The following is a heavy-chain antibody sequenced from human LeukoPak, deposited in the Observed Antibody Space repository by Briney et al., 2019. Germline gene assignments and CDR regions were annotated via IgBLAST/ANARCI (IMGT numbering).Heavy chain of an antibody. CDR2: ISYDGSNK. CDR3: AKGAELQIDY. D-gene: IGHD1-26*01. V-gene: IGHV3-30*18. J-gene: IGHJ4*02. Sequence: GGSLRLSCAASGFTFSSYGMHWVRQAPGKGLEWVAVISYDGSNKYYADSLKGRFTISRDNSKNTLYLKMNSLTAEATAVYYCAKGAELQIDYWGQGTLVTVSS. CDR1: GFTFSSYG.